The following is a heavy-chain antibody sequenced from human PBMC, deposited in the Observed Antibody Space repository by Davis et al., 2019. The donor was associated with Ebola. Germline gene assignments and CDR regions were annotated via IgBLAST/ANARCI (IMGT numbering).Heavy chain of an antibody. D-gene: IGHD3-16*02. CDR2: IIPIFGTA. Sequence: SSVKVSCKASGGTFSSYAISWVRQAPGQGLEWMGGIIPIFGTANYAQKFQGRVTITADKSTSTAYMALSSLRSEDTAVYYCARGGRLFYDYIWGSYRAFDIWGQGTMVTVSS. CDR3: ARGGRLFYDYIWGSYRAFDI. J-gene: IGHJ3*02. CDR1: GGTFSSYA. V-gene: IGHV1-69*06.